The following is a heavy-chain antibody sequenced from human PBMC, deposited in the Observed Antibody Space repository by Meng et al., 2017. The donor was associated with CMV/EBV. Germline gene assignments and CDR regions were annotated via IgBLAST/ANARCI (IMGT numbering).Heavy chain of an antibody. D-gene: IGHD2-2*01. Sequence: SETLSLTCTVSGGSISSSSYYWGWIRQPPGKGLEWIGSIYYSGSTYYNPSLKSRVTISVDTSKNQFSLKLSSVTAADTAVYYCARFKYCSSTSCYLRNWFDPWGQGTLDTVSS. J-gene: IGHJ5*02. V-gene: IGHV4-39*07. CDR3: ARFKYCSSTSCYLRNWFDP. CDR1: GGSISSSSYY. CDR2: IYYSGST.